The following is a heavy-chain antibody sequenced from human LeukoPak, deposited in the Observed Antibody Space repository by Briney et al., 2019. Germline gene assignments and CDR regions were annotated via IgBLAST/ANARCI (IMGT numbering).Heavy chain of an antibody. CDR1: GGSFSGYY. CDR3: ARGCGTTHGHYYGMDV. D-gene: IGHD2/OR15-2a*01. J-gene: IGHJ6*02. V-gene: IGHV4-34*01. Sequence: SETLSLTCAVYGGSFSGYYWSWIRQPPGKGLEWIGEINHSGSTNYNPSLKSRVTISVDTSKNQFSLKLSSVTAAGTAVYYCARGCGTTHGHYYGMDVWGQGTTVTVSS. CDR2: INHSGST.